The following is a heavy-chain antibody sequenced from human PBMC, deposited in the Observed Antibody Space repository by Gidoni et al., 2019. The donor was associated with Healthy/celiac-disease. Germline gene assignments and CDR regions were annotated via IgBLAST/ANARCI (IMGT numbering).Heavy chain of an antibody. CDR3: ASTTITMVRGVKSYYFDY. CDR2: ISGSGGST. CDR1: GFTFSSSA. V-gene: IGHV3-23*01. J-gene: IGHJ4*02. D-gene: IGHD3-10*01. Sequence: EVQLLESGGGLVQPGGSLRLSCAASGFTFSSSAMSWVRQAPGKGLEWVSAISGSGGSTYYSDSVKGRFTISRDNSKNTLYLQMNSLRAEDTAVYYCASTTITMVRGVKSYYFDYWGQGTLVTVSS.